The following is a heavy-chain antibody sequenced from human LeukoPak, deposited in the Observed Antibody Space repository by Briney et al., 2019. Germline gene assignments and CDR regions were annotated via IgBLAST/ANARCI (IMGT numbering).Heavy chain of an antibody. J-gene: IGHJ4*02. D-gene: IGHD1-14*01. V-gene: IGHV1-46*01. CDR3: ARGRYNTSPFDF. CDR2: INPNGGST. Sequence: ASVKVSCTASGYTFTSYYIHWVRQAPGQGLECMGIINPNGGSTTYAQKFQGRVTITRDTSTSTVYMELSRLRSEDTAVYYCARGRYNTSPFDFWGQGTLVTVSS. CDR1: GYTFTSYY.